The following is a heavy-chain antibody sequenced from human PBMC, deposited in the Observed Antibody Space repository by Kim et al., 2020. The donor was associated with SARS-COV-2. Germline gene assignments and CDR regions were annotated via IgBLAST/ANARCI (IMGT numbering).Heavy chain of an antibody. V-gene: IGHV3-72*01. CDR2: TRNKANSYTT. J-gene: IGHJ4*02. CDR3: ATHPRGGYWELLFWNY. D-gene: IGHD1-26*01. CDR1: GFTFSDHY. Sequence: GGSLRLSCAASGFTFSDHYMDWVRQAPGKGLEWVGRTRNKANSYTTEYAASVKGRFTISRDDSKNSLYLQMNSPKTEDTAVYYCATHPRGGYWELLFWNYWGQGTLVTVSS.